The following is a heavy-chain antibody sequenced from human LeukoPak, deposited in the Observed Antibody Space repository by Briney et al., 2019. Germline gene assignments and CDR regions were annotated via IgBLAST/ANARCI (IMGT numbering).Heavy chain of an antibody. CDR2: IRYDGSNK. J-gene: IGHJ4*02. CDR3: AKDPEAVGWFGELSTPY. V-gene: IGHV3-30*02. Sequence: GGSLRLSCAASGFTFGSYGMHWVRQAPGKGLEWVAFIRYDGSNKYYADSVKGRFTISRDNSKNTLYLQMNSLRAEDTAVYYCAKDPEAVGWFGELSTPYWGQGTLVTVSS. CDR1: GFTFGSYG. D-gene: IGHD3-10*01.